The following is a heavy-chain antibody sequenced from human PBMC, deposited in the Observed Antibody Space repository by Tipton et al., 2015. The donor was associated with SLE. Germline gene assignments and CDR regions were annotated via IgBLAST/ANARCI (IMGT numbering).Heavy chain of an antibody. V-gene: IGHV3-43D*03. J-gene: IGHJ3*01. CDR3: AKALGIAGAFDV. D-gene: IGHD6-13*01. CDR1: GFTFDDYA. CDR2: ISWDGNDT. Sequence: SLRLSCAASGFTFDDYAVHWVRQTPGQGLEWVSLISWDGNDTYYADSVKGRFTISRDNFKKLLYLRMDSLRVEDTALYYCAKALGIAGAFDVWGQGTMVTVSS.